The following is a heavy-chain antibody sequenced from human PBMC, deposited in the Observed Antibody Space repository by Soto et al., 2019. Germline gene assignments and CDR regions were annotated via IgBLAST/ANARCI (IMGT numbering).Heavy chain of an antibody. Sequence: XETLTLSCAAYGWSVNGYARNWIRQPPGKGLEWIGEIKNTGGTHDNPSLTSRITMSVYTSKNQFSLRLSSVTAADTAIYYCATRITVFLLLIPPFGHWGQGTQVTVSS. CDR1: GWSVNGYA. CDR2: IKNTGGT. CDR3: ATRITVFLLLIPPFGH. D-gene: IGHD3-3*01. V-gene: IGHV4-34*10. J-gene: IGHJ5*02.